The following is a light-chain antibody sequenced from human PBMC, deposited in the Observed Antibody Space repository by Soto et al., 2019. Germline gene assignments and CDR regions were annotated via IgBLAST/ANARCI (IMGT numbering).Light chain of an antibody. J-gene: IGKJ5*01. CDR1: QSVSRY. V-gene: IGKV3-11*01. CDR3: QQRSNWLSIT. Sequence: EIVLTQSPATLSLSPGERATLSCRASQSVSRYLAWYQQKPGQAPRLLIYDASNRATGIPARFSGSGSGTDFTLTISSLEPEDFAVYYCQQRSNWLSITFGQGTRLEIK. CDR2: DAS.